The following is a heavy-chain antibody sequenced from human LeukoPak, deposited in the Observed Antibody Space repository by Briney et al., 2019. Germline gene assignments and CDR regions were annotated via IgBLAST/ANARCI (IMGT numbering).Heavy chain of an antibody. CDR1: GDSISSSRYY. J-gene: IGHJ4*02. Sequence: PSQTLSLTCTVSGDSISSSRYYWSWIRQPAGKGLEWIGRIYTSGSTNYNPSLKSRVTISVDTSENQFSLKLSSVTAADTAVYYCAREVYYDTSGFYSYFDYWGQGTLVSVSS. D-gene: IGHD3-22*01. CDR2: IYTSGST. V-gene: IGHV4-61*02. CDR3: AREVYYDTSGFYSYFDY.